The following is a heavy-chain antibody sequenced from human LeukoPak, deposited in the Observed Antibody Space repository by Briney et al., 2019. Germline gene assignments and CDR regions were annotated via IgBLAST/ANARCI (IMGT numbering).Heavy chain of an antibody. CDR3: AKVAGYYDSSAYYKTEYFQH. J-gene: IGHJ1*01. V-gene: IGHV3-23*01. CDR2: ISGSGGST. Sequence: GGSLRLSCAASGFTFSSYAMSWVRQAPGKGLEWVSAISGSGGSTYYADSVKGRFTISRDNSKNTLYLQMNSLRAEDTAVYYCAKVAGYYDSSAYYKTEYFQHSGQGTLVTVFS. D-gene: IGHD3-22*01. CDR1: GFTFSSYA.